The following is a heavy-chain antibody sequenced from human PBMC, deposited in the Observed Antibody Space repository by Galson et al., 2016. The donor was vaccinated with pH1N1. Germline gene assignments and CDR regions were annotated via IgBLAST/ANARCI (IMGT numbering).Heavy chain of an antibody. CDR3: ARAGGILYDFDY. CDR2: IHYSGTT. CDR1: GGSISSETYY. Sequence: SETLSLTCSVSGGSISSETYYWGWIRQPPGKGLEWIGGIHYSGTTYHHPSLKSRVTLSVHTSKNQFSLKVTSVTAADTAVYYCARAGGILYDFDYWGQGSLVTVTS. J-gene: IGHJ4*02. D-gene: IGHD2-8*01. V-gene: IGHV4-39*07.